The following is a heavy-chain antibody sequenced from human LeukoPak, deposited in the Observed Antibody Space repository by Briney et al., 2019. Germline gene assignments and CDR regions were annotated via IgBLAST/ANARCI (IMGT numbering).Heavy chain of an antibody. Sequence: GGSLRLSCAASGFTFSSYGMHWVRQAPGKGPEWVAVISYDGSNKYYADSVKGRFTISRDNSKNTLYLQMNSLRAEDTAVYYCATENYGSLAGWGQGTLVTVSS. CDR1: GFTFSSYG. V-gene: IGHV3-30*03. D-gene: IGHD2-15*01. CDR2: ISYDGSNK. J-gene: IGHJ4*02. CDR3: ATENYGSLAG.